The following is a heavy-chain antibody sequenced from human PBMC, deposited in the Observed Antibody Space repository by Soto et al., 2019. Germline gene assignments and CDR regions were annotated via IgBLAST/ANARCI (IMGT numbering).Heavy chain of an antibody. CDR2: IYSGGST. V-gene: IGHV3-66*01. D-gene: IGHD6-13*01. CDR3: ARDIAAAGLGNFDY. CDR1: GFTVSSNY. J-gene: IGHJ4*02. Sequence: GGSLRPSCAASGFTVSSNYMSWVRQAPGKGLEWVSVIYSGGSTYYADSVKGRFTTSRDNSKNTLYLQMNSLRAEDTAVYYCARDIAAAGLGNFDYWGQGTLVTVSS.